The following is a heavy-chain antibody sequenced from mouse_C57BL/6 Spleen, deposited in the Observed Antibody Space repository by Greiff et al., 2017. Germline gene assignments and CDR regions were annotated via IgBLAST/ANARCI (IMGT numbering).Heavy chain of an antibody. CDR2: ISYDGSN. J-gene: IGHJ3*01. V-gene: IGHV3-6*01. CDR1: GYSITSGYY. CDR3: ARNWDWFAY. Sequence: EVQLVESGPGLVKPSQSLSLTCSVTGYSITSGYYWNWIRQFPGNKLEWMGYISYDGSNNYNPSLKNRISITRYTSKNQFFLKLNSVTTEDTATYYCARNWDWFAYWGQGTLVTVSA. D-gene: IGHD4-1*01.